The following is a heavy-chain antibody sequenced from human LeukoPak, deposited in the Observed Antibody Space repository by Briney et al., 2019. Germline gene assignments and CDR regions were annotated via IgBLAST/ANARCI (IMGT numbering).Heavy chain of an antibody. V-gene: IGHV1-18*01. CDR2: ISAYNGNT. Sequence: ASVKVSCKASSYTLTNYGISWVRQAPGQGLEWMGWISAYNGNTNYAQNLQGRVAMTTDTSTNTAYMELRSLRSDDTAVYYCARDQDPGAFDIWGQGTMVTVSS. CDR3: ARDQDPGAFDI. CDR1: SYTLTNYG. J-gene: IGHJ3*02.